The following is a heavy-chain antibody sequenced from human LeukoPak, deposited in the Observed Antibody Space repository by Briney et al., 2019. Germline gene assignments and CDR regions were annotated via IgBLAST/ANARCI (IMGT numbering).Heavy chain of an antibody. J-gene: IGHJ4*02. CDR1: GFTFSSYW. Sequence: PGGTLRLSCAASGFTFSSYWMHWVRQAPGKGLVCVSRINSDGSSTSYADSVKGRFTISRDNAKNSLYLQMHSLRAEDTAVYYCARDRIAVAGNAYKDYWGQGTLVPVSS. CDR3: ARDRIAVAGNAYKDY. V-gene: IGHV3-74*01. CDR2: INSDGSST. D-gene: IGHD6-19*01.